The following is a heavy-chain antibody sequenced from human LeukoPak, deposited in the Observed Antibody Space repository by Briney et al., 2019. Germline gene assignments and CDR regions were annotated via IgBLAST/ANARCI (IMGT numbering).Heavy chain of an antibody. J-gene: IGHJ4*02. CDR2: INPNSGGT. CDR1: GYTLTCYY. V-gene: IGHV1-2*02. CDR3: ARGGRYSSSSLAY. D-gene: IGHD6-13*01. Sequence: ASVKDSCKASGYTLTCYYMHWVRQAPGQGLEWMGWINPNSGGTNYAQKFQGRVTMTRDTSISTAYMELSRLRSDDTAVYYCARGGRYSSSSLAYWGQGTLVTVSP.